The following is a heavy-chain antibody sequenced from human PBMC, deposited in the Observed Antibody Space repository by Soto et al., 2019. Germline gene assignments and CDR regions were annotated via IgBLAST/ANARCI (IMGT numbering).Heavy chain of an antibody. CDR2: ISYDGSDK. V-gene: IGHV3-30*18. J-gene: IGHJ4*02. Sequence: QVQLVESGGGVVQPGRSLRLSCAASGFTFSSYGMHWVRQAPGKGLEWVSLISYDGSDKYYADSVKGRFTISRDNSKNTLYLQMNSLRAEDTAVYYCAKEKVGNTYGYHFCDSWGQGTLVTVSS. CDR3: AKEKVGNTYGYHFCDS. CDR1: GFTFSSYG. D-gene: IGHD5-18*01.